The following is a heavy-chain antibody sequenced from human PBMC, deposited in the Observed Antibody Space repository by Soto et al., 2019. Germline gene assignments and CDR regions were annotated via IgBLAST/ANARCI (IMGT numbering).Heavy chain of an antibody. CDR1: GGSFSGYY. CDR3: ASRLYCTNGVCYTGIDY. Sequence: PSETLSLTCAVYGGSFSGYYWSWIRQPPGKGLEWIGEINHSGSTNYNPSLKSRVTISVDTSKNQFSLKLSSVTAADTAVYYCASRLYCTNGVCYTGIDYWGQGTLVTVSS. CDR2: INHSGST. V-gene: IGHV4-34*01. D-gene: IGHD2-8*01. J-gene: IGHJ4*02.